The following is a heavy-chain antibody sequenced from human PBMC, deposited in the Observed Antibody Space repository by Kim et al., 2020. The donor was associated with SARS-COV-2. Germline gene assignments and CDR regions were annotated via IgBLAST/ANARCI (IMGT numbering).Heavy chain of an antibody. D-gene: IGHD1-7*01. CDR2: GKT. Sequence: GKTSYSPFLKSRVTMSIDPSKSQFSLSLSSVTAADTAVYYCGREINWNYDYWGQGTLVTVSS. V-gene: IGHV4-28*03. CDR3: GREINWNYDY. J-gene: IGHJ4*02.